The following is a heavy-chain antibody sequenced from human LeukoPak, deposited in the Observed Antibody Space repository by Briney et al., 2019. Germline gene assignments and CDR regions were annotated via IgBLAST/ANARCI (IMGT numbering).Heavy chain of an antibody. D-gene: IGHD3-22*01. CDR2: INHSGST. CDR3: ARGPSPRVIVVVNGSFDY. Sequence: SETLSLTCAVHGGSFSGYYWSWIRQPPGKGLEWIGEINHSGSTNYNPSLKSRVTISVDTSKNQFSLKLSSVTAADTAVYYCARGPSPRVIVVVNGSFDYWGQGTLVTVSS. J-gene: IGHJ4*02. V-gene: IGHV4-34*01. CDR1: GGSFSGYY.